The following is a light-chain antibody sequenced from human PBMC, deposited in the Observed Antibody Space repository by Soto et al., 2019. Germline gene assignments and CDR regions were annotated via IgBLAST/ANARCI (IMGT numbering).Light chain of an antibody. Sequence: DIQMTQSPSSLSASVGDRVTITCRASQSISRYLNWYQQKPGKAPKLLIYAASSLQGGVPPRFSGSGSGTDFTLTITSLQPEDFATYYCQQSYRTPRFGQGTKVEIK. V-gene: IGKV1-39*01. J-gene: IGKJ1*01. CDR1: QSISRY. CDR3: QQSYRTPR. CDR2: AAS.